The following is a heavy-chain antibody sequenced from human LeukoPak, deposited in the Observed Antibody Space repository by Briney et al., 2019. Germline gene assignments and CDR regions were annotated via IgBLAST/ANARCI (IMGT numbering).Heavy chain of an antibody. D-gene: IGHD1-7*01. CDR3: AKDFYPLGNYVIYFDY. J-gene: IGHJ4*02. Sequence: GGSLTLSCAAPGFTFGSYAMSWVRQAPGKGLEWVSTISGSAISTYYADSVKGRFTISRDNSKNTLYLQMNSLRPEDTAVYYCAKDFYPLGNYVIYFDYWGQGTLVTVSS. CDR1: GFTFGSYA. V-gene: IGHV3-23*01. CDR2: ISGSAIST.